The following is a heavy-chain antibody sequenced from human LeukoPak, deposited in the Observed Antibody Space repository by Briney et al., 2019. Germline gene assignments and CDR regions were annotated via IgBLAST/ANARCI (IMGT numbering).Heavy chain of an antibody. V-gene: IGHV1-58*01. J-gene: IGHJ4*02. Sequence: SVKVSCKASGFTFTSSAVQWVRQARGQRLEWIGWIVVGSGSTNYAQKFQERVTITRDMSTSTAYMELSSLRSEDTAVYYCAAPKEGSGWYQTWGQGTLVTVSS. CDR2: IVVGSGST. CDR3: AAPKEGSGWYQT. CDR1: GFTFTSSA. D-gene: IGHD6-19*01.